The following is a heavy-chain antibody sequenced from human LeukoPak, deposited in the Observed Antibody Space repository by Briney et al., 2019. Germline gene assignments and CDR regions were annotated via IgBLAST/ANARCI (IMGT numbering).Heavy chain of an antibody. J-gene: IGHJ4*02. D-gene: IGHD4-23*01. V-gene: IGHV3-74*01. CDR2: INTDGSTT. CDR3: ANAGNLRFDE. Sequence: GGSLRLSCAPSGFTFSSPWMHCLRQAPGEGLVWVSRINTDGSTTNYADSVKGRFTISRDNAENTLYLQMNSLRAEDTAVYYCANAGNLRFDEWGQGTLVTVSS. CDR1: GFTFSSPW.